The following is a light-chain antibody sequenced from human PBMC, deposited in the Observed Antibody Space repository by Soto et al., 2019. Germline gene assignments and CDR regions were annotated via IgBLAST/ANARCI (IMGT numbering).Light chain of an antibody. CDR2: RGS. CDR1: QNIRGNE. J-gene: IGKJ1*01. V-gene: IGKV3-20*01. CDR3: QDYGTSAPWT. Sequence: VLTQSPGTLSLSPGERTTLSCRASQNIRGNELAWYQQKPGQPPRLLIYRGSSRPPGIPDRFSGRGSGTEYTLTISRLEPEDFGVYYCQDYGTSAPWTFGQGTRVEIK.